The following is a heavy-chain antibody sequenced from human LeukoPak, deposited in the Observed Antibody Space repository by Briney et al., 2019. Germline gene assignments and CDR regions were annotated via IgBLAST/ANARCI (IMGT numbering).Heavy chain of an antibody. CDR1: GFTFSRSW. Sequence: GGSLRLSCAASGFTFSRSWMTWVRQAPGKGPEWVANIKEDGSQRNYVDSVKGRFIISRDNAKNSLFLQVISLRAEDTAVYYCTRDRGYNSFDCWGQGTLVIVSS. D-gene: IGHD6-19*01. V-gene: IGHV3-7*01. CDR2: IKEDGSQR. CDR3: TRDRGYNSFDC. J-gene: IGHJ4*02.